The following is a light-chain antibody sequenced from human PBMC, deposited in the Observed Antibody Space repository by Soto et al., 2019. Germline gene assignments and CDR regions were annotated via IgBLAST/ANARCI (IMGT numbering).Light chain of an antibody. CDR3: CSYTTSNIWV. J-gene: IGLJ3*02. CDR2: EVR. CDR1: SSDVGGYNH. V-gene: IGLV2-14*01. Sequence: QSALTQPASVSGSPGQSITISCTGTSSDVGGYNHVSWYQQHPGKAPKLIIYEVRNRPSGVSNRLSGSKSGNTASLTISGLQADDEADYYCCSYTTSNIWVFGGGTQLTVL.